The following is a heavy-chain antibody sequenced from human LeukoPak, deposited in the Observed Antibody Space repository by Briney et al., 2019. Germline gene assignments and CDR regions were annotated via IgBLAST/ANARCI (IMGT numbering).Heavy chain of an antibody. Sequence: ASVKVSCKVSGYTLTELSMHWVRQAPGKGLEWMGGFDPEDGETIYAQKFQGRVTMTEDTSTDTAYMELSSLRSEDTAIYYCARGLQSCSSSSCYAYWGQGTLVTVSS. V-gene: IGHV1-24*01. CDR2: FDPEDGET. D-gene: IGHD2-2*01. J-gene: IGHJ1*01. CDR3: ARGLQSCSSSSCYAY. CDR1: GYTLTELS.